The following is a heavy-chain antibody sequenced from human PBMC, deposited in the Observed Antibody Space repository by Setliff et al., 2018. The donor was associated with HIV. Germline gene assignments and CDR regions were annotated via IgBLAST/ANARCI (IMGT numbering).Heavy chain of an antibody. Sequence: SETLSLTCTVSGYSISSGYYWGWIRQPPGKGLEWIGSMYHSGTAFHNPSLKSRVSISLDTSKNQISLNLSSVTAADTAVYYCARSITMIIVAPGAFDIWGQGTMVTVSS. V-gene: IGHV4-38-2*02. CDR3: ARSITMIIVAPGAFDI. D-gene: IGHD3-22*01. J-gene: IGHJ3*02. CDR2: MYHSGTA. CDR1: GYSISSGYY.